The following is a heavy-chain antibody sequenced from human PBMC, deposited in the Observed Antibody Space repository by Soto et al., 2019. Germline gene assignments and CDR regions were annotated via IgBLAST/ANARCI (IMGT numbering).Heavy chain of an antibody. CDR1: GYTFTSYA. Sequence: ASVKVSCKASGYTFTSYAMHWVRQAPGQRLEWMGWINAGNGNTKYSQKFQGRVTITRDTSASTAYMELSSLRSEDTAVYYCARGAYSGSYSHYSGRRFFDYWGQGTLVTASS. D-gene: IGHD1-26*01. V-gene: IGHV1-3*01. CDR2: INAGNGNT. J-gene: IGHJ4*02. CDR3: ARGAYSGSYSHYSGRRFFDY.